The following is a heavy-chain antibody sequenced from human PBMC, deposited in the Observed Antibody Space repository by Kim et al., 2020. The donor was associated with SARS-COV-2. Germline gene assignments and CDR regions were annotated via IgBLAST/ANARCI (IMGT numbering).Heavy chain of an antibody. J-gene: IGHJ4*02. V-gene: IGHV1-8*01. CDR2: MNPNSGNT. D-gene: IGHD3-10*01. Sequence: ASVKVSCKASGYTFTSYDINWVRQATGQGLEWMGWMNPNSGNTGYAQKFQGRVTMTRNTSISTAYMELSSLRSEDTAVYYCARGGPNYYGSGSRRGVVGYWGQGTLVTVSS. CDR1: GYTFTSYD. CDR3: ARGGPNYYGSGSRRGVVGY.